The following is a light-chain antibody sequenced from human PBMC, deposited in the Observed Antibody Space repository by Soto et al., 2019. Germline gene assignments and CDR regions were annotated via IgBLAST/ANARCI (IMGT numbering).Light chain of an antibody. CDR1: SSNIGAGYD. J-gene: IGLJ2*01. Sequence: QSVLTQPPSVSGAPGQRVTISCTGSSSNIGAGYDVHWYQQLPGTAPKLLIYGNSNLPSGVPDRFSGSKSGTSASLAITGLQVEDEASYSGQSYDSRLSGVVLGGGTQLTV. CDR3: QSYDSRLSGVV. V-gene: IGLV1-40*01. CDR2: GNS.